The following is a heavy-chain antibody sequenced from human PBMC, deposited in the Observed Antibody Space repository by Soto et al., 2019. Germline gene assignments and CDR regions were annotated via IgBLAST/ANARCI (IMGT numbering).Heavy chain of an antibody. CDR2: IYSDGST. D-gene: IGHD3-10*01. J-gene: IGHJ4*02. V-gene: IGHV3-53*01. CDR1: ELTVTSNY. Sequence: EVHLVESGGGLIQPGGSLTLSCAASELTVTSNYMNWVRPAPGKGLEWVSVIYSDGSTYYADSVKGRFTISRDEFKNTLYLEMNSVRAEDTALDYCARAYGAGSYFSDYWGQGTLVTVSS. CDR3: ARAYGAGSYFSDY.